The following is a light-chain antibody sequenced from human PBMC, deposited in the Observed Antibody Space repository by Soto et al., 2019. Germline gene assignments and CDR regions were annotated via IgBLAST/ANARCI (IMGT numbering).Light chain of an antibody. V-gene: IGKV1-5*03. CDR2: KAS. CDR1: QSISSW. J-gene: IGKJ5*01. Sequence: DIQMTQSPSTLSASVGDSVTITCRASQSISSWLAWYQQKPGKAPKDLIYKASSLESGVPSRFSGSGSGTEFTLTISSLQPDDFATYYCQQYNSYPTFGQGTRLEIK. CDR3: QQYNSYPT.